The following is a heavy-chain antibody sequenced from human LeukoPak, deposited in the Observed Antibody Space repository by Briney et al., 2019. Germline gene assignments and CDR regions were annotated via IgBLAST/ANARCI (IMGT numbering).Heavy chain of an antibody. CDR2: ISGDGSTT. CDR1: GFTFSSYW. Sequence: GGSQRLSCAASGFTFSSYWMHWVRQAPGKGLVWVSRISGDGSTTRYADSVKGRFTISRDNAKNTLFLQMSSLRAEDTAVYYCARDNNWNYPDYWGQGTLVTVSS. J-gene: IGHJ4*02. D-gene: IGHD1-7*01. CDR3: ARDNNWNYPDY. V-gene: IGHV3-74*01.